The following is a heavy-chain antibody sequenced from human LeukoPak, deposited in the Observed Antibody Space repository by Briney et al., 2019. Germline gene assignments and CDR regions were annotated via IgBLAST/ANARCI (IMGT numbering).Heavy chain of an antibody. D-gene: IGHD4-17*01. V-gene: IGHV3-7*05. Sequence: GGSLRLSCTASGFTLSNFWMNWVRQAPGKGLEWVAIINRDGTQKHYVDSVKGRFTISRDNAKNSLYLQMNSLRAEDTAAYYCARGPTVTNVHDAFDMWGQGTMVTVSS. J-gene: IGHJ3*02. CDR3: ARGPTVTNVHDAFDM. CDR2: INRDGTQK. CDR1: GFTLSNFW.